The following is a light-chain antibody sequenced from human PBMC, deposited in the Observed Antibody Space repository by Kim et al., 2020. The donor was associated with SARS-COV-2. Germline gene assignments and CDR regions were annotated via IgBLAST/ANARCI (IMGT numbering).Light chain of an antibody. CDR2: RTS. V-gene: IGKV1-39*01. Sequence: ASVGDRVTITCRASQSVSGWLNWYQQRPGKAPYLLIYRTSTLQTGVPPRFSGSASGTDFTLTINTLQPEDFATYYCQQSYNFPRTFGQGTKVDIK. CDR1: QSVSGW. J-gene: IGKJ1*01. CDR3: QQSYNFPRT.